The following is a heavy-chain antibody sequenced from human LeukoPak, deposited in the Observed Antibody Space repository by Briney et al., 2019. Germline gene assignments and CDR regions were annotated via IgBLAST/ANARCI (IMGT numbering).Heavy chain of an antibody. CDR1: GFTFRVYG. V-gene: IGHV3-21*01. CDR3: ARTSSVTPTPSFDS. J-gene: IGHJ4*02. Sequence: GGSLRLSCAASGFTFRVYGMLWVRQAPGKGLEWVSSISSSSSYIYYPDSVKGRFTISRDNAKNSLYLQMNSLRAEDTAVYYCARTSSVTPTPSFDSWGQGTLVTVSS. CDR2: ISSSSSYI. D-gene: IGHD4-17*01.